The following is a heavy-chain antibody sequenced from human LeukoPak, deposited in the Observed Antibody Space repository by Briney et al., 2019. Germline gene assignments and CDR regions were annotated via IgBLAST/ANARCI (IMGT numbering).Heavy chain of an antibody. V-gene: IGHV3-53*01. CDR1: GFTFSDYY. Sequence: GGSLRLSCAASGFTFSDYYMSWIRQAPGKGLEWVSVIYSGGSTYYADSVKGRFTISRDNSKNTLYLQMNSLRAEDTAVYYCARDRGNWFDPWGQGTLVTVSS. CDR2: IYSGGST. D-gene: IGHD3-10*01. CDR3: ARDRGNWFDP. J-gene: IGHJ5*02.